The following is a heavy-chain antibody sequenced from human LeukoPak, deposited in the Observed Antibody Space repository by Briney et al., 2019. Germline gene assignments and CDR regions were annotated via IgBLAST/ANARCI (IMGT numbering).Heavy chain of an antibody. CDR2: ISSSSSYI. CDR1: GFTFSSYS. CDR3: ARVSEGRYYDSSGYLVEDY. J-gene: IGHJ4*02. Sequence: GGSLRLSCAASGFTFSSYSMNWVRQAPGKGLEWVSSISSSSSYIYYADSVKGRFTISRDNAKKSLCLQMNSLRVEDTAVYYCARVSEGRYYDSSGYLVEDYWGQGTLVTVSS. D-gene: IGHD3-22*01. V-gene: IGHV3-21*01.